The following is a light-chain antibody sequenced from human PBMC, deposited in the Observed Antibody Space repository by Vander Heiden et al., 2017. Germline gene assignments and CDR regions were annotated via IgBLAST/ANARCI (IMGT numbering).Light chain of an antibody. CDR2: GAS. CDR1: QSVSSGY. J-gene: IGKJ4*01. CDR3: QYYPSFLT. Sequence: EIVLTQSPGTLSLSPGERATLSCRASQSVSSGYLAWHQQRPGQPPRLLIYGASSGATGIPDRFSGSGSGTDFTLTISRLEPEDFAVYYCQYYPSFLTFGGGTKVEIK. V-gene: IGKV3-20*01.